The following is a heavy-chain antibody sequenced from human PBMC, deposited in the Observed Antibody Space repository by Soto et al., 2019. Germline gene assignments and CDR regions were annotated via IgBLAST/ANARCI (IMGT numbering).Heavy chain of an antibody. CDR3: AKDFSRREDNVVVPAALLDY. D-gene: IGHD2-2*01. J-gene: IGHJ4*02. CDR2: ISGGAGST. Sequence: EVQLLESGGGLVQPGGSLRLSCAASGFTFSSYAMSWVRQAPGKGLEWVSAISGGAGSTYYADSVKGRFTISRDNSKNTLYMQMNSLSAEDTAVYYCAKDFSRREDNVVVPAALLDYWGQGTLVTVSS. V-gene: IGHV3-23*01. CDR1: GFTFSSYA.